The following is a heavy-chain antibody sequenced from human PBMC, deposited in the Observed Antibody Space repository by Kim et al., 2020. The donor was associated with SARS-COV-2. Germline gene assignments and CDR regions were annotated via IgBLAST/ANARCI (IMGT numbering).Heavy chain of an antibody. D-gene: IGHD3-10*01. CDR1: GFTFGDYA. V-gene: IGHV3-9*01. CDR3: AKEQIWFGELSSYGMDV. CDR2: ISWNSGSI. Sequence: GGSLRLSCAASGFTFGDYAMHWVRQAPGKGLEWLSGISWNSGSIGYADSVKGRFTISRDNAKNSLYLQMNSLRAEDTALYYCAKEQIWFGELSSYGMDVWGQGTTVTVSS. J-gene: IGHJ6*02.